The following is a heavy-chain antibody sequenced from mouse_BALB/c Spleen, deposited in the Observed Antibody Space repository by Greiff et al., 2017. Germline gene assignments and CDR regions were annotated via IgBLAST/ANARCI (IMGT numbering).Heavy chain of an antibody. V-gene: IGHV5-17*02. D-gene: IGHD2-2*01. CDR3: ARCDGYDPYYAMDY. J-gene: IGHJ4*01. CDR1: GFTFSSFG. CDR2: ISSGSSTI. Sequence: EVQRVESGGGLVQPGGSRKLSCAASGFTFSSFGMHWVRQAPEKGLEWVAYISSGSSTIYYADTVKGRFTISRDNPKNTLSLQLNSLRSEDTAMYYCARCDGYDPYYAMDYWGQGTSVTVSS.